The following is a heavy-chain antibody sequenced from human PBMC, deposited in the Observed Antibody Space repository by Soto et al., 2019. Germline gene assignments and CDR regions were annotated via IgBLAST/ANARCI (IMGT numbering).Heavy chain of an antibody. V-gene: IGHV6-1*01. D-gene: IGHD2-15*01. CDR3: ARGRRLGIGGFTYYYMDV. J-gene: IGHJ6*03. CDR2: TYCRSKWYN. CDR1: GDSVSSNSAA. Sequence: SQTLSLTCAISGDSVSSNSAAWNWIRQSPSRGLEWLGRTYCRSKWYNDYAVSVKSRITINPDTSKNQFSLQLNSVTPEDTAVYYCARGRRLGIGGFTYYYMDVWGKGTKVTVSS.